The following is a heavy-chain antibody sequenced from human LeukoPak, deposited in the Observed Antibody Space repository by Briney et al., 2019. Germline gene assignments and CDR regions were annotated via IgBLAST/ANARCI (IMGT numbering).Heavy chain of an antibody. V-gene: IGHV1-69*13. D-gene: IGHD3-10*01. Sequence: SVKVSCKASGGTFSSYAISWVRQAPGQGLEWMGGIIPIFGTANYAQKFQGRVTITADESTSKAYMELSSLRSEDTAVYYCAREKFTMVRGVITYNWFDPWGQGTLVTVSS. CDR2: IIPIFGTA. CDR1: GGTFSSYA. CDR3: AREKFTMVRGVITYNWFDP. J-gene: IGHJ5*02.